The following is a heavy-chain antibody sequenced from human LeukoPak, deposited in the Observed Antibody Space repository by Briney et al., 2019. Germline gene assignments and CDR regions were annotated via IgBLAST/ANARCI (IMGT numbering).Heavy chain of an antibody. J-gene: IGHJ6*02. CDR3: ARDYPAESISAYGMDV. CDR2: ISSSGSTI. CDR1: GFTISSYA. V-gene: IGHV3-48*04. Sequence: GGSLRLSCAVSGFTISSYAMSWVRQAPGKGLEWVSYISSSGSTIYYADSVKGRFTISRDNAKNSLYLQMNSLRAEDTAVYYCARDYPAESISAYGMDVWGQGTTVTVSS. D-gene: IGHD1-14*01.